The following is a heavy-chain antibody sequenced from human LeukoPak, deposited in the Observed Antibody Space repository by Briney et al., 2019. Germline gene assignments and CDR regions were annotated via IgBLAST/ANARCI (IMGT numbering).Heavy chain of an antibody. Sequence: SETLSPTCTVSGGSISTYYWTWLRQPPGKGLEWIGYISYTGSTSYNPSLKTRVTISLDTSKNQFSLKLSSVTAADTAVYYCARSPYYDRDGFQFDNWGQGCLVTVSS. CDR2: ISYTGST. D-gene: IGHD3-22*01. CDR1: GGSISTYY. J-gene: IGHJ4*02. CDR3: ARSPYYDRDGFQFDN. V-gene: IGHV4-59*08.